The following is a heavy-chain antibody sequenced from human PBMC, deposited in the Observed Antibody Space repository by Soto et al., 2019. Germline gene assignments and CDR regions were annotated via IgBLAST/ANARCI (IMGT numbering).Heavy chain of an antibody. CDR3: ARHGKVGYIAAARNGMDV. CDR1: GYSFTSYW. CDR2: IDPSDSYT. V-gene: IGHV5-10-1*01. Sequence: GESLKISCKGSGYSFTSYWISWVRQMPGEGLEWMGRIDPSDSYTNYSPSFQGHVTISADKSISTAYLQWSSLKASDTAMYYCARHGKVGYIAAARNGMDVWGQGTTVTVSS. D-gene: IGHD6-13*01. J-gene: IGHJ6*02.